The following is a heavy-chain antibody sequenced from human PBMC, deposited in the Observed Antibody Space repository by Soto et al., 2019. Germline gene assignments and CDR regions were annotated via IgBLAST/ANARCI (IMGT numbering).Heavy chain of an antibody. Sequence: LLESGGGLVQPGRSLRLSCAASGFTFGAYAVDWVRQAPGKGLDWVSTISAGGTTFYADSVKGRFTISRDISKSTLYLEMNGLRGDDTAVYYCARSGGLCGGADCYPDWFDSWGQGTLVTVSS. D-gene: IGHD2-21*01. V-gene: IGHV3-23*01. J-gene: IGHJ5*01. CDR1: GFTFGAYA. CDR2: ISAGGTT. CDR3: ARSGGLCGGADCYPDWFDS.